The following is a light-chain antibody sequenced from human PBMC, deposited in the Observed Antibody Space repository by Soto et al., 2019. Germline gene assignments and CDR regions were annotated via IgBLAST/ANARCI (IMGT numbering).Light chain of an antibody. CDR3: QQYSDWPLT. CDR2: DAS. Sequence: IVLTQSPATLSLSPGERATLSCRASQRISSDLAWYQPTPGQSPRLLIYDASSRATGTPVRFSGSGSGTEFTLAISSLQSEDFAVYYCQQYSDWPLTFGGGTKVEIK. J-gene: IGKJ4*01. CDR1: QRISSD. V-gene: IGKV3-15*01.